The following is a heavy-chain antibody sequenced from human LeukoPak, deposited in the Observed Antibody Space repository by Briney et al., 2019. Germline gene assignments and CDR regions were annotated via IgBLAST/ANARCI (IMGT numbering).Heavy chain of an antibody. Sequence: GSLRLSCAASGFTFSSYAMSWVRQAPGKGLEWIGSISCTGTTYYNPSLESRVTISVDTSKSQFSLNLTSATAADTAFYYCAKHAYPGTTAPFGFWGQGTLVTVSS. J-gene: IGHJ4*02. CDR3: AKHAYPGTTAPFGF. V-gene: IGHV4-39*01. CDR1: GFTFSSYA. CDR2: ISCTGTT. D-gene: IGHD1-1*01.